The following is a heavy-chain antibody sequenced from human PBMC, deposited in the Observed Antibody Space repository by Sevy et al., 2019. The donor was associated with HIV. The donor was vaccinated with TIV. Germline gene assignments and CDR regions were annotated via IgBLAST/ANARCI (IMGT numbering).Heavy chain of an antibody. J-gene: IGHJ3*01. CDR2: ISNDGSNK. V-gene: IGHV3-30*03. Sequence: GGSLRLSCAASGFTFSSFGMHWVRQAPGKGLEWVAHISNDGSNKYYADSVKGRFTISSDNSKNTLYLQMDSLRAEDTAVYYCAITLHWGQGTMVTVSS. CDR1: GFTFSSFG. CDR3: AITLH.